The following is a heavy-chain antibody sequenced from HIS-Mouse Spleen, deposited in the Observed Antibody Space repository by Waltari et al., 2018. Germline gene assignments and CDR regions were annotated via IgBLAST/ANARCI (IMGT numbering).Heavy chain of an antibody. J-gene: IGHJ5*02. D-gene: IGHD3-3*01. CDR3: ARSPYYDFWSGYSDNWFDP. Sequence: QVQLQESGPGLVKPSQTLSLTCTVSVGSISRGGSYCSWIPQPPGTGLEWIGYIYYSGSTYYNPSLKSRVTISVDTSKNQFSLKLSSVTAADTAVYYCARSPYYDFWSGYSDNWFDPWGQGTLVTVSS. CDR1: VGSISRGGSY. V-gene: IGHV4-31*03. CDR2: IYYSGST.